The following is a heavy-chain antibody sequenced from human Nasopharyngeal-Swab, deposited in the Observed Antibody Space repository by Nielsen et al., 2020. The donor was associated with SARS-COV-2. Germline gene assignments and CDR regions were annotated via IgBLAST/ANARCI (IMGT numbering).Heavy chain of an antibody. CDR3: ARVPGGYDSSGYYFDQ. Sequence: WIRQPPGQGLEWVASIKQDGSEKYYVDSVQGRFTISRDNAKNSLYLQMNRLRVEDMAVYYRARVPGGYDSSGYYFDQWGQGTLVTVSS. V-gene: IGHV3-7*01. J-gene: IGHJ4*02. D-gene: IGHD3-22*01. CDR2: IKQDGSEK.